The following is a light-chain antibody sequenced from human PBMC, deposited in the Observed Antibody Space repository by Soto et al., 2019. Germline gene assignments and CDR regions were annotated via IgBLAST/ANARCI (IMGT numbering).Light chain of an antibody. Sequence: QSVLTQPASVSGSPGQSITISCTGTSSDVGTYDAVSWNQHHPGKVTRLMIYEVDKRPSGVSYRLSGSKSGNTVSLIISWLQAEDEADYYCCSYAGTSYVFGSGT. CDR3: CSYAGTSYV. CDR2: EVD. J-gene: IGLJ1*01. CDR1: SSDVGTYDA. V-gene: IGLV2-23*02.